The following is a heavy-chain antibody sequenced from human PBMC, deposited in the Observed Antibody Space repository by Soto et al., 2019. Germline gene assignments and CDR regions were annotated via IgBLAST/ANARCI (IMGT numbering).Heavy chain of an antibody. Sequence: PSETLSLTCAVSGGSISSGGYSWSWIRQPPGKGLEWIGYIYHSGSTYYNPSLKSRVTISVDRSKNQFSLKLSSVTAADTAVYYCARVSGDYVFGYWGQGTLVTVSS. D-gene: IGHD4-17*01. CDR1: GGSISSGGYS. J-gene: IGHJ4*02. V-gene: IGHV4-30-2*01. CDR2: IYHSGST. CDR3: ARVSGDYVFGY.